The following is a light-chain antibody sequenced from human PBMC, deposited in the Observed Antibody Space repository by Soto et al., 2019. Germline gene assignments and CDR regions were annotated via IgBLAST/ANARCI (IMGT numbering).Light chain of an antibody. CDR2: DAS. J-gene: IGKJ2*01. CDR1: HSVSRY. V-gene: IGKV3-11*01. Sequence: IVLTQSPATLSLSPGERATLPCRASHSVSRYLAWYQQRPGQAPRLLIYDASTRATGIPAKFSGSGSGTDFTLTISSLEPEDFAVYYCQQRSTWPYTFGQGTKLDIK. CDR3: QQRSTWPYT.